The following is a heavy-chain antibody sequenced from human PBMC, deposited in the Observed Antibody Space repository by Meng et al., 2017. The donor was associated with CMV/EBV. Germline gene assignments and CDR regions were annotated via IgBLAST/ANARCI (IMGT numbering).Heavy chain of an antibody. D-gene: IGHD3-3*01. CDR3: ARSDTIFGVAYYYYGMDV. Sequence: SVKVSCKASGGTFSSYAISWVRQAPGQGLEWMGGIIPIFGTANYAQKFQGRVTITTDESTSTAYMELSSLRSEDTAVYYCARSDTIFGVAYYYYGMDVRGQGTTVTVSS. J-gene: IGHJ6*02. V-gene: IGHV1-69*05. CDR2: IIPIFGTA. CDR1: GGTFSSYA.